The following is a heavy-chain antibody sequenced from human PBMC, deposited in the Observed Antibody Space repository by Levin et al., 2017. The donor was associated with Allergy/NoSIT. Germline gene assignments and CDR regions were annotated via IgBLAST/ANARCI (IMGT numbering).Heavy chain of an antibody. D-gene: IGHD2-15*01. V-gene: IGHV3-30*18. CDR2: ISDDGINK. Sequence: PGGSLRLSCAASGFSFSDYGMHWVRQAPGKGLEWVAVISDDGINKYYADSVKGRFTISRDNSKNTLFLQMNSLTSEDTAVYYCAKDRLHLFHYYGMDVWGQGTTVTVSS. J-gene: IGHJ6*02. CDR1: GFSFSDYG. CDR3: AKDRLHLFHYYGMDV.